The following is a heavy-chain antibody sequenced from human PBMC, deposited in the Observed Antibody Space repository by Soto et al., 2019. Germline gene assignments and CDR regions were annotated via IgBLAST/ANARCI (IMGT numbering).Heavy chain of an antibody. CDR3: ARDHVVSRNWFDP. V-gene: IGHV3-74*01. J-gene: IGHJ5*02. CDR1: GFTFSSYW. D-gene: IGHD2-21*01. CDR2: INSDGSST. Sequence: PGGSLRLSCAASGFTFSSYWMHWVRQAPGKGLVWVSRINSDGSSTSYADSVKGRFTISRDNSKNTLYLQMNSLRAEDTAVYYCARDHVVSRNWFDPWGQGTLVTVSS.